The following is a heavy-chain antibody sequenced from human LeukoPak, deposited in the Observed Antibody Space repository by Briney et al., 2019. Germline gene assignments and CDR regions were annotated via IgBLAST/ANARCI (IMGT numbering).Heavy chain of an antibody. CDR1: GYTFTGYY. Sequence: ASVKVSCKASGYTFTGYYMHWVRQAPGQGLKWMGWINPNSGGTNYAQKFQGRVTMTRDTSISTAYMELSSLRSEDTAVYYCATNSFHYYYMDVWGKGTTVTVSS. V-gene: IGHV1-2*02. CDR2: INPNSGGT. CDR3: ATNSFHYYYMDV. D-gene: IGHD1-1*01. J-gene: IGHJ6*03.